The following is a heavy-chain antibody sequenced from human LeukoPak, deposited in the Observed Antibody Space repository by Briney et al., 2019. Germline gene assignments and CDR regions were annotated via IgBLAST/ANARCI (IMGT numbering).Heavy chain of an antibody. V-gene: IGHV4-38-2*02. CDR2: IYHSGST. CDR1: GYSISSGCY. D-gene: IGHD2-21*01. Sequence: PSETLSLTCTVSGYSISSGCYWGWIRPPPGKGLEWIGSIYHSGSTYYNPSLKSRVTISVDTSKNQFSLKLSSVTAADTAVYYCAKGKYSRGWFDPWGQGTLVTVSS. CDR3: AKGKYSRGWFDP. J-gene: IGHJ5*02.